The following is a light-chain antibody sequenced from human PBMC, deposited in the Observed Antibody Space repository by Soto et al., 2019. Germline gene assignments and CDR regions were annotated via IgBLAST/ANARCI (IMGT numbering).Light chain of an antibody. V-gene: IGKV3-20*01. Sequence: DIVLTQSPGTLSLSPGERATLSCRASQSFSSGYLAWYQQKPGQAPRLLIYGASTRATDIPDRFSGSESGTDFTLTISRLEPEDFAVYYCHQYGSSHPYTFGQGTKLEI. CDR3: HQYGSSHPYT. CDR2: GAS. J-gene: IGKJ2*01. CDR1: QSFSSGY.